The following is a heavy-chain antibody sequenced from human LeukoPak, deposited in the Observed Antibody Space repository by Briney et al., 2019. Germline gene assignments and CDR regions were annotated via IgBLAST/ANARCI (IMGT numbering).Heavy chain of an antibody. D-gene: IGHD5-12*01. CDR3: ARIGYDRPDVDD. CDR1: GDSVSRNTAG. Sequence: SQTLSLTCAISGDSVSRNTAGWNWIRQSPSRGLEWLGRTYYRSKWYTEYAVSVRSRITINPDTSKNQFSLQLNSVTPEDTAVYYCARIGYDRPDVDDWGQGTLVTISS. CDR2: TYYRSKWYT. J-gene: IGHJ4*02. V-gene: IGHV6-1*01.